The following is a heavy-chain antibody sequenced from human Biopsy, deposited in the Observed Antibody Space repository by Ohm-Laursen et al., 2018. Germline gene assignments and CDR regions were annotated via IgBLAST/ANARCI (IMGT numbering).Heavy chain of an antibody. V-gene: IGHV1-18*01. Sequence: ASVKVSCKASGYTFPSYGISWVRQAPGQGLEWMGWISAYNGNRNYAQKFQGRVTMTTDTSTSTAYMELRNLRSDDTAVYFCAREEDNSGYDYYGMDVWGQGTTVTVSS. D-gene: IGHD3-22*01. CDR2: ISAYNGNR. CDR1: GYTFPSYG. J-gene: IGHJ6*02. CDR3: AREEDNSGYDYYGMDV.